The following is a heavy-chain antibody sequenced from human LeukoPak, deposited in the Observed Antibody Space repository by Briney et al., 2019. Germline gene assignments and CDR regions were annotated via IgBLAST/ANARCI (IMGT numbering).Heavy chain of an antibody. CDR1: GYTFSNYG. D-gene: IGHD6-13*01. V-gene: IGHV1-18*01. CDR3: ARDQSVRLLQTSSTYFKHVFAI. Sequence: GGSVKASCKASGYTFSNYGMSWVRQAPGQGLEWMGWISAYNGNTNYAQKVQGRVTMTTDTSKRTAYMELRSLRFDDTAVYYCARDQSVRLLQTSSTYFKHVFAIWGQGSMVTVSS. CDR2: ISAYNGNT. J-gene: IGHJ3*02.